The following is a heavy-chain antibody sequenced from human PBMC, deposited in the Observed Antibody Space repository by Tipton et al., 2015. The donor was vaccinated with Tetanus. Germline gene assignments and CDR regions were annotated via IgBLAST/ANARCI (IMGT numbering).Heavy chain of an antibody. CDR1: GGSISSYY. Sequence: TLSLTCTVSGGSISSYYWSWIRQPPGKGLEWIGYIYYSGSTNYNPSLKSRVTISVDTSKNQFSLKLSSVTAADTAVYYCARGITMREEYFDYWGQGPLVTVSS. V-gene: IGHV4-59*01. D-gene: IGHD3-22*01. CDR2: IYYSGST. CDR3: ARGITMREEYFDY. J-gene: IGHJ4*02.